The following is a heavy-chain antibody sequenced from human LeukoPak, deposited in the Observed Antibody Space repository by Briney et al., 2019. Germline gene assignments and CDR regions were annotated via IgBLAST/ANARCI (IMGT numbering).Heavy chain of an antibody. J-gene: IGHJ3*02. CDR2: IYYSGST. CDR3: ARRWTGDAFDI. D-gene: IGHD3/OR15-3a*01. CDR1: GGSISSYY. V-gene: IGHV4-59*01. Sequence: SETLSLTCTVSGGSISSYYWSWIRQPPGKGLEWIGYIYYSGSTNYNPSLKSRVTISVDTSKNQFSLKLGSVTAADTAVYYCARRWTGDAFDIWGQGTMDTVSS.